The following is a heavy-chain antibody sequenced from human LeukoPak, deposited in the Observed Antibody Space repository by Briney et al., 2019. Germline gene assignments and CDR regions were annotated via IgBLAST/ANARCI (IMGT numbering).Heavy chain of an antibody. CDR3: ARSSAIAVGFDY. CDR1: GYTFTGYY. CDR2: INPNSGGT. Sequence: ASVKVSCKASGYTFTGYYMHWVRQAPGQGLEWMGWINPNSGGTNYAQKFQGRVTMTRDTSISTAYMELSRLRSDDTAVYYCARSSAIAVGFDYWGQGTLVTVSS. D-gene: IGHD6-19*01. J-gene: IGHJ4*02. V-gene: IGHV1-2*02.